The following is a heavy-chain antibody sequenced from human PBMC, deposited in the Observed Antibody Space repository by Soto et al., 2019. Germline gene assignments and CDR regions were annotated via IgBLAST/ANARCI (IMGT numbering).Heavy chain of an antibody. CDR3: GREYFDSRGTPPGD. J-gene: IGHJ4*02. CDR2: INPGGGYT. V-gene: IGHV1-46*01. D-gene: IGHD3-22*01. Sequence: ASVKVSCKASGYTFSHYYMHWVRLAPGQGLEWMGVINPGGGYTTYAQKFQGRVTMTRDTSTSTVYMELSSLKSEDTAVYYCGREYFDSRGTPPGDWGQGTLVTVSS. CDR1: GYTFSHYY.